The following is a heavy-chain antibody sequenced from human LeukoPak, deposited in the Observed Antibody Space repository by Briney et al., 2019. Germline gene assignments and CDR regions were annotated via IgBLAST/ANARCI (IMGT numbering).Heavy chain of an antibody. J-gene: IGHJ4*02. D-gene: IGHD3-10*01. CDR2: IDPDGSTT. CDR3: TTGVLLWFGEPFDY. V-gene: IGHV3-74*01. CDR1: GFTLSSYW. Sequence: GGSLRLSCAASGFTLSSYWMHWVRQAPGEGLVWVSRIDPDGSTTNYADSVKGRFTTSRDNAKNTLYLQMNSLKTEDTAVYYCTTGVLLWFGEPFDYWGQGTLVTVSS.